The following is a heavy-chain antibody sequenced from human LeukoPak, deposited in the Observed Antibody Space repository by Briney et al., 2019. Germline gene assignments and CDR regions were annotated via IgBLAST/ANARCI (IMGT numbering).Heavy chain of an antibody. CDR3: AKGIRQLGNYYYYMDV. CDR1: GFTFSNYV. V-gene: IGHV3-23*01. D-gene: IGHD7-27*01. CDR2: ISGTGTNT. J-gene: IGHJ6*03. Sequence: GGSLRLSCAVSGFTFSNYVMIWVRQAPGKGLEWVSAISGTGTNTVYADSVKGRFTMSRDNPKNMLYLQMNSLRDEDTALYYCAKGIRQLGNYYYYMDVWGKGTTVTVSS.